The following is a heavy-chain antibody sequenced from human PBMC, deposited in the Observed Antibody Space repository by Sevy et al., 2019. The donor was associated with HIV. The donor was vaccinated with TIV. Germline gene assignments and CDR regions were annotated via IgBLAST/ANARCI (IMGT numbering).Heavy chain of an antibody. CDR2: ISSSSYI. CDR1: GFTFSSYS. CDR3: ARGGITMIVVVNDAFDI. Sequence: GGSLRLSCAASGFTFSSYSMNWVRQAPGKGLEWVSSISSSSYIYYADSVKGRFTISRDNAKNSLYLQMNSLRAEDTAVYYCARGGITMIVVVNDAFDIWGQGTMVTVSS. D-gene: IGHD3-22*01. J-gene: IGHJ3*02. V-gene: IGHV3-21*01.